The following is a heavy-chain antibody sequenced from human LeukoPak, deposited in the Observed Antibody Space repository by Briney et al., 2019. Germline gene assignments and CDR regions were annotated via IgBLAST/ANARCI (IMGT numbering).Heavy chain of an antibody. CDR1: GFTFSNAW. V-gene: IGHV3-15*01. Sequence: GGSLRLSCAASGFTFSNAWMSWVRQAPGKGLEWVGRIKSKTDGGTTDYAAPVKGRFTISIDDSKNTLYLQMNSLRAEDTAVYYCARDWGYYYYYGMDVWGQGTTVTVSS. CDR2: IKSKTDGGTT. J-gene: IGHJ6*02. CDR3: ARDWGYYYYYGMDV. D-gene: IGHD3-16*01.